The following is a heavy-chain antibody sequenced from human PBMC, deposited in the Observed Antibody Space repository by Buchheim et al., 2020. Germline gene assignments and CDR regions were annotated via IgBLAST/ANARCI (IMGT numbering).Heavy chain of an antibody. CDR2: IYHSGST. J-gene: IGHJ6*02. CDR3: ARVNGHVPAAHHYYYYGMDV. V-gene: IGHV4-4*02. CDR1: GGSISSSNW. D-gene: IGHD2-2*01. Sequence: QVQLQESGPGLVKPSGTLSLTCAVSGGSISSSNWWSWVRQPPGKGLEWIGEIYHSGSTNYNPSLKSRVTISVDNSKNQFSLKLSSVTAADTAVYYCARVNGHVPAAHHYYYYGMDVWGQGTT.